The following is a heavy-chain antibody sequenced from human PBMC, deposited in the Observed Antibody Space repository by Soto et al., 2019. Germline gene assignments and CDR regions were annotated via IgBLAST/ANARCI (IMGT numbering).Heavy chain of an antibody. D-gene: IGHD3-22*01. V-gene: IGHV1-69*13. Sequence: SVKVSCKASGGTFSSYAISWVRQAPRQGLEWMGGIIPIFGTANYAQKFQGRVTITADESTSTAYMELSSLRSEDTAVYYCARGGYYDSSGYSPGDTEYYYYYGMDVWGQGTTVTVSS. CDR2: IIPIFGTA. CDR1: GGTFSSYA. CDR3: ARGGYYDSSGYSPGDTEYYYYYGMDV. J-gene: IGHJ6*02.